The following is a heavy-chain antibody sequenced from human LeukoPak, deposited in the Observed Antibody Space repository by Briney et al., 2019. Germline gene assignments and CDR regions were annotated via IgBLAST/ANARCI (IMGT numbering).Heavy chain of an antibody. Sequence: PGGSLRLSCAASGFTFNSYAMSRVRQAPGKGLEWVSAIGGSGANTYYADSVKSRFTISRNNAKNTLFLQMNSLTAEDTAVYFCAKGKYSSSWYDCWGQGTLVTVSS. CDR2: IGGSGANT. J-gene: IGHJ5*01. D-gene: IGHD6-13*01. CDR3: AKGKYSSSWYDC. V-gene: IGHV3-23*01. CDR1: GFTFNSYA.